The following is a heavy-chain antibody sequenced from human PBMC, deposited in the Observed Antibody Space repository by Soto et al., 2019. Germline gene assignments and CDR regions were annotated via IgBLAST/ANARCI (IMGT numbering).Heavy chain of an antibody. V-gene: IGHV6-1*01. D-gene: IGHD4-17*01. CDR1: GDSVSSNSAA. CDR2: TYYRSKWYN. Sequence: PSQTLSLTCAISGDSVSSNSAAWNWIRQSPSRGLEWLGRTYYRSKWYNDYAVSVKSRITINPDTSKNQFSLQLNSVTPEDTAVYYCARDILDYGDYEGSYYYYGMDVWGRGTTVTVSS. CDR3: ARDILDYGDYEGSYYYYGMDV. J-gene: IGHJ6*02.